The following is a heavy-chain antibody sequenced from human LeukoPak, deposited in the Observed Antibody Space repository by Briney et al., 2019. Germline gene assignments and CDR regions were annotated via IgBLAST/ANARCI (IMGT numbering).Heavy chain of an antibody. CDR3: ATGYRFSGSSRDY. D-gene: IGHD1-26*01. J-gene: IGHJ4*02. V-gene: IGHV1-24*01. CDR1: GYTLTELS. CDR2: FDPEDGET. Sequence: ASVKASCKVSGYTLTELSMHWVRQAPGKGLEWMGGFDPEDGETIYAQKFQGRVTMTEDTSTDTAYMELSSLRSEDTAVYYCATGYRFSGSSRDYWGQGTLVTVSS.